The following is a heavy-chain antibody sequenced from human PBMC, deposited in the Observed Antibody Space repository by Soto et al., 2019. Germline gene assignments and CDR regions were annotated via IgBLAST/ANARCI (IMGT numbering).Heavy chain of an antibody. CDR3: AKESLPEHLSDTLFDY. V-gene: IGHV3-23*01. CDR2: FSAGGRA. CDR1: GFSFNNYA. J-gene: IGHJ4*02. Sequence: EVQLLESGGALVRPGGSLRLSCAASGFSFNNYALSWVRQAPGNGLEWVSTFSAGGRAYYAALMQGRFTTARDSSQDTVHLQFRDLRPEDTAVCYCAKESLPEHLSDTLFDYWGQGTRVTVSS. D-gene: IGHD1-1*01.